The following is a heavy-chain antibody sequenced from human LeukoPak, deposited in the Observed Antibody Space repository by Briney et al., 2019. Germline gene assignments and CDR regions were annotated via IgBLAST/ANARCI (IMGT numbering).Heavy chain of an antibody. V-gene: IGHV3-13*01. J-gene: IGHJ4*02. D-gene: IGHD1-14*01. CDR1: GFTFDNND. Sequence: PGGSLRLSCEVSGFTFDNNDMHWVRQTTGKGLEWVSAIGSAGYTYYADSVRGRFTITRDNAKQSLYLQMNCLRVEDTAVYHCVRQPDSARYGFDYWGRGTQVTVSS. CDR2: IGSAGYT. CDR3: VRQPDSARYGFDY.